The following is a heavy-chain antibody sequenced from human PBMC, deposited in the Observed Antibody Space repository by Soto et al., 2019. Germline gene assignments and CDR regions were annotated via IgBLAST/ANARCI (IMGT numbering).Heavy chain of an antibody. CDR1: GGSISSGGYY. CDR3: ASSLPHYDSSGYYYDRGGPPPIDY. CDR2: TYYSGST. V-gene: IGHV4-31*03. Sequence: TSETLSLTCTVSGGSISSGGYYWSWIRQHPGKGLEWIGYTYYSGSTYYNPSLKSRVTISVDTSKNQFSLKLSSVTAADTAVYYCASSLPHYDSSGYYYDRGGPPPIDYWGQGTLVTVSS. D-gene: IGHD3-22*01. J-gene: IGHJ4*02.